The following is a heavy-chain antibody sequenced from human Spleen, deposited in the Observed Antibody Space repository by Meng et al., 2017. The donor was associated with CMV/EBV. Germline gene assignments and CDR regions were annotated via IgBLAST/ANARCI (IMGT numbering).Heavy chain of an antibody. J-gene: IGHJ4*02. CDR3: ARIAAAGSGSVDY. D-gene: IGHD6-13*01. V-gene: IGHV1-8*01. Sequence: ASVKVSCKASGYTFIGYDINWVRQAPGQGLEWMGWTNPNNGHTGYAQNFQGRVTMTRDTSISTAYMELSRLRSDDTAVYYCARIAAAGSGSVDYWGQGTLVTVSS. CDR1: GYTFIGYD. CDR2: TNPNNGHT.